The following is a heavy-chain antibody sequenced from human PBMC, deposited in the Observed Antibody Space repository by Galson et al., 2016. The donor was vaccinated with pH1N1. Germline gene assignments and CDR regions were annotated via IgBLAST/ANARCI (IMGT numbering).Heavy chain of an antibody. V-gene: IGHV1-46*01. J-gene: IGHJ4*02. CDR2: IDPSNGGT. CDR3: TRDLGRRREF. Sequence: SVKVSCKASGYTFTTSYIHWVRQAPGEGPEWMGVIDPSNGGTTYAQKFQARVTMTRDTSTSTVYLDLSRLKSDDTSVFYCTRDLGRRREFWGQGTLVTVSS. CDR1: GYTFTTSY. D-gene: IGHD1-26*01.